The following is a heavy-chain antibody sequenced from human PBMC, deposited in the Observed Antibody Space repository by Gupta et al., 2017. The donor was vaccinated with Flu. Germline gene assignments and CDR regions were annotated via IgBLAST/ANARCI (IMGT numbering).Heavy chain of an antibody. CDR2: TYYRSKCYN. D-gene: IGHD3-22*01. CDR3: ARVHYDSRVGWADDAFDI. CDR1: GDSVPSKRAA. V-gene: IGHV6-1*01. J-gene: IGHJ3*02. Sequence: QVQLQQSGPGLVKPSQTLSLTCAISGDSVPSKRAAWKWIRQSPSRGLGWLGRTYYRSKCYNDYAVSVKSRITINPDTSKNQFSLQLNSVTPEDTAVYYCARVHYDSRVGWADDAFDIWGQGTMVTVSS.